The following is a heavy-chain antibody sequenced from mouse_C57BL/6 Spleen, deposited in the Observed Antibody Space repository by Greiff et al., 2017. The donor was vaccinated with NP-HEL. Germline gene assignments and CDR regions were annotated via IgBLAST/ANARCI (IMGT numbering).Heavy chain of an antibody. Sequence: VQLQQSGAELVRPGASVTLSCKASGYTFTDYEMHWVKQTPVHGLEWIGAIDPETGGTAYNQKFKGKAILTADKSSSTAYMELRSLTSEDSAFYYCTREDYDWAMDYWGQGTSVTVSS. CDR3: TREDYDWAMDY. V-gene: IGHV1-15*01. CDR2: IDPETGGT. D-gene: IGHD2-4*01. CDR1: GYTFTDYE. J-gene: IGHJ4*01.